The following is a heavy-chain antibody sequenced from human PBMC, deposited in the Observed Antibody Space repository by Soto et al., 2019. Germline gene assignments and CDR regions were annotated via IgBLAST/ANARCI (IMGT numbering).Heavy chain of an antibody. CDR1: GGAISSYC. CDR3: ATDSPPYHYFDY. CDR2: IYYSGST. V-gene: IGHV4-59*01. J-gene: IGHJ4*02. Sequence: SETLSLNCTVSGGAISSYCWSWIRQPPGKGLEWIGYIYYSGSTNYNPSLKSRVTISVDTSKNQFSLKLSSVTAADTAVYYCATDSPPYHYFDYRGQGTLVTVSS. D-gene: IGHD2-2*02.